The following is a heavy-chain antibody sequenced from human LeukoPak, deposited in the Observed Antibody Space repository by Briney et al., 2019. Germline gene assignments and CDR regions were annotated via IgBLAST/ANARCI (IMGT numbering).Heavy chain of an antibody. CDR1: GFTFRSYA. Sequence: PGGSLRLSCAASGFTFRSYAMSWVRQAPGKGLEGVSTLGGSGGTTYNADSVRGRFTISRDNSKNTLYLQMNSLRAEDTAVYYCTKDRGATLRNWYFDLWGRGTLLTVSS. CDR3: TKDRGATLRNWYFDL. V-gene: IGHV3-23*01. CDR2: LGGSGGTT. J-gene: IGHJ2*01. D-gene: IGHD3-10*01.